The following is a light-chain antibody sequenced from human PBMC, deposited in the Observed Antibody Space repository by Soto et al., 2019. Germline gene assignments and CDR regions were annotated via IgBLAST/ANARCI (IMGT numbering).Light chain of an antibody. Sequence: QSVLTQPASVSGSPGQSIAISCTGTSSDVGGYNYVSWYQQHPGKAPKLMIYEVTNRPSGVSNRFSGSKSGNTASLTISGLQAEDEADYYFSSYTLGGVVFGGGTKVTVL. V-gene: IGLV2-14*01. CDR2: EVT. CDR1: SSDVGGYNY. CDR3: SSYTLGGVV. J-gene: IGLJ2*01.